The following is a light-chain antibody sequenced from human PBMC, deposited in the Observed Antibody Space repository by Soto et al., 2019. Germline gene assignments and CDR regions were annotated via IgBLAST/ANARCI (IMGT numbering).Light chain of an antibody. CDR3: QQYNSYPWT. Sequence: IQMTQSPSTLSASVGDRVTFTCRVSQTISTWLAWYQQKPGEAPKLLIYKASTLEVGVPSRFSASGSGTEFTLTINTLQPADFATYYCQQYNSYPWTFAQGTKV. CDR1: QTISTW. J-gene: IGKJ1*01. V-gene: IGKV1-5*03. CDR2: KAS.